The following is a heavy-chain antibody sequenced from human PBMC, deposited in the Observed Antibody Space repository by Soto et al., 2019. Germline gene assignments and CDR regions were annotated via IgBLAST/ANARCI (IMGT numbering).Heavy chain of an antibody. CDR2: ISSSSSYI. Sequence: EVQLVESGGGLVKPGGSLRLSCAASGFSFSNYGMNWVRQAPGKGLEWVSSISSSSSYISYADSVKGRFIISRDNAKNSVYLQMNSLGAEDTAVYYCARSDCTSTSCYVVWFDPWGQGTLVTVSS. V-gene: IGHV3-21*01. D-gene: IGHD2-2*01. J-gene: IGHJ5*02. CDR3: ARSDCTSTSCYVVWFDP. CDR1: GFSFSNYG.